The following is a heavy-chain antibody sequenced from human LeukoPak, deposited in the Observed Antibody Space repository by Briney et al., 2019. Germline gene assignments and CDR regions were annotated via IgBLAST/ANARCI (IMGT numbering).Heavy chain of an antibody. CDR2: IIPILGIA. V-gene: IGHV1-69*04. D-gene: IGHD2-21*01. J-gene: IGHJ6*02. Sequence: SVKVSCKASGGTFSSYAISWVRQAPGQGLEWMGRIIPILGIANYAQKFQGRVTITADKSTSTAYMELSSLRSEDTAVYYCARDFFNSDYYYGMDVWGQGTTVTVSS. CDR3: ARDFFNSDYYYGMDV. CDR1: GGTFSSYA.